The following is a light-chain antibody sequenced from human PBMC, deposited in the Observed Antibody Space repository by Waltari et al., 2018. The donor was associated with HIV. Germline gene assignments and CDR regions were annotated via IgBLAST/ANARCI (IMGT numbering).Light chain of an antibody. J-gene: IGLJ1*01. CDR1: TSDIGTSNS. CDR3: ASYAGSRPFV. V-gene: IGLV2-8*01. Sequence: QSALTQPPSASGSPGQSVTISCAGSTSDIGTSNSVSWYQPLPGQAPKLIIYEVNKRPSGVPDRFSGSKSGNTASLTVSGLQTGDEGDYYCASYAGSRPFVFGSGTKVTVV. CDR2: EVN.